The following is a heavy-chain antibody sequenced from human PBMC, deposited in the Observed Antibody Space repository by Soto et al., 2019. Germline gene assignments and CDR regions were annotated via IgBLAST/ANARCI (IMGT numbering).Heavy chain of an antibody. V-gene: IGHV3-23*01. CDR1: YA. CDR2: ISGSDDST. D-gene: IGHD6-6*01. Sequence: YAMYRFIKAPGKGLEWVSVISGSDDSTYYADSVKGRFTISRDNSKNTLYLQMNSLRAEDTAVYYCAKRSSSSTFDYWGQGTLVTVSS. J-gene: IGHJ4*02. CDR3: AKRSSSSTFDY.